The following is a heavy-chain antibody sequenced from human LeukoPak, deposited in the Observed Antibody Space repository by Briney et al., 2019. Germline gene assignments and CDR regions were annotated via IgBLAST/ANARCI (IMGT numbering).Heavy chain of an antibody. D-gene: IGHD3-22*01. CDR3: ARDLLHSYYYDSSGYPNWFDP. CDR2: INPNSGGT. V-gene: IGHV1-2*06. CDR1: GYTFTGYY. Sequence: ASVKVSCKASGYTFTGYYMHWVRQAPGQGLEWMGRINPNSGGTNYAQKFQGRVTMTRDTSISTAYMELSRLRSDDTAVYYCARDLLHSYYYDSSGYPNWFDPWGQGTLVTVSS. J-gene: IGHJ5*02.